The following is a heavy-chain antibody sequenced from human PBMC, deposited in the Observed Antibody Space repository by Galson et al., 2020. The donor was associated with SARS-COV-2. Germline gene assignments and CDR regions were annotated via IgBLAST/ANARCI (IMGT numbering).Heavy chain of an antibody. Sequence: TGGSLRLSCAASGFTFSSYELNWVRQAPGKGLAWVSYISSSGSTIYYADSVKGRFTISRDNAKNSLYLQMNSLRAEDTAVYYCARARPRIGYSGSFDIWGQGTMVTVSS. D-gene: IGHD5-12*01. CDR2: ISSSGSTI. V-gene: IGHV3-48*03. CDR1: GFTFSSYE. CDR3: ARARPRIGYSGSFDI. J-gene: IGHJ3*02.